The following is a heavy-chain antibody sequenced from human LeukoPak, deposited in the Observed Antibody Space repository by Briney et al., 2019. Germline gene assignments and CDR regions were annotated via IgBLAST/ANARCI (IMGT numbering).Heavy chain of an antibody. D-gene: IGHD2-2*01. V-gene: IGHV3-9*01. CDR2: ISWNSGSI. J-gene: IGHJ6*02. CDR1: GFNFGDYC. Sequence: SLRLFCAAPGFNFGDYCIDLVRQASGEGLEGGSSISWNSGSIGYADSVKGRFTISRDNAKNSLYLQMNSLRAEDTALYYCAKNQLPYYYYYGMDVWGQGTTVTVSS. CDR3: AKNQLPYYYYYGMDV.